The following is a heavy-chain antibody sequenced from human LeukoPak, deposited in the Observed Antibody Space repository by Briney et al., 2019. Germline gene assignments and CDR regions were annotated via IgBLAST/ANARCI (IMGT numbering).Heavy chain of an antibody. V-gene: IGHV3-30*03. CDR3: ARAAVAGTGVGAFDI. CDR1: GFTFSSYG. Sequence: PGRSLRLSCAASGFTFSSYGMHWVRQAPGKGLEWVAVISYDGSNKYYADSVKGRFTISRDNSKNTLYLQMNSLRAEDTAVYYCARAAVAGTGVGAFDIWGQGTMVTVSS. CDR2: ISYDGSNK. D-gene: IGHD6-19*01. J-gene: IGHJ3*02.